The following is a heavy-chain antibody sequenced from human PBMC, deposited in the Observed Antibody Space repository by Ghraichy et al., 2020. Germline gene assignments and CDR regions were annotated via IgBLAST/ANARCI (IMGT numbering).Heavy chain of an antibody. D-gene: IGHD2-8*01. CDR2: FDPEDGET. CDR1: GYTLTELS. J-gene: IGHJ6*02. V-gene: IGHV1-24*01. CDR3: ATVSSLGAGVLMVYAPTSGMHV. Sequence: ASVKVSCKVSGYTLTELSMHWVRQAPGKGLEWMGGFDPEDGETIYAQKFQGRVTMTEDTSTDTAYMELSSLRSEDTAVYYCATVSSLGAGVLMVYAPTSGMHVCGQGTTVTVSS.